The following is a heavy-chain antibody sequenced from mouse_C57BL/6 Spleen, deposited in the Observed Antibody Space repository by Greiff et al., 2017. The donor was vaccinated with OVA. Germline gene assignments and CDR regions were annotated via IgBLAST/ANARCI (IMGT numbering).Heavy chain of an antibody. V-gene: IGHV1-82*01. D-gene: IGHD1-2*01. J-gene: IGHJ2*01. CDR1: GYAFSSSW. CDR3: ARATTAADY. CDR2: IYPGDGDT. Sequence: VNVVESGPELVKPGASVKISCKASGYAFSSSWMNWVKQRPGKGLEWIGRIYPGDGDTNYNGKFKGKATLTADKSSSTAYMQLSSLTSEDSAVYFCARATTAADYWGQGTTLTVSS.